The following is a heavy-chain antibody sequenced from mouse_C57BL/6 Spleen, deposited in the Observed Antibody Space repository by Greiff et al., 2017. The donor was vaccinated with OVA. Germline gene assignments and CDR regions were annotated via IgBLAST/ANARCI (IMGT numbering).Heavy chain of an antibody. J-gene: IGHJ4*01. V-gene: IGHV5-6*01. CDR1: GFTFSSYG. CDR3: AISITTVVADYAMDY. D-gene: IGHD1-1*01. CDR2: ISSGGSYT. Sequence: EVHLVESGGDLVKPGGSLKLSCAASGFTFSSYGMSWVRQTPDKRLEWVATISSGGSYTYYPDSVKGRFTIARDNAKNTLYLQMSSLKSEDTAMYYCAISITTVVADYAMDYWGQGTSVTVSS.